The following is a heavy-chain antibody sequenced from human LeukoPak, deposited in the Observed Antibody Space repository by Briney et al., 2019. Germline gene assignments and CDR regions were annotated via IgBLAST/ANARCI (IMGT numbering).Heavy chain of an antibody. V-gene: IGHV3-23*01. CDR2: ISASGGST. D-gene: IGHD3-10*01. J-gene: IGHJ4*02. CDR3: ATYYYRSGSPLRYFDY. Sequence: SGGSLRLSCSVSGFTFSTYAMSWVRQAPGKGLKCVSTISASGGSTYYADSVKGRSTISRDNSKNTLYLQMNSLRAEDTAVYYCATYYYRSGSPLRYFDYWGQGTLVTVSS. CDR1: GFTFSTYA.